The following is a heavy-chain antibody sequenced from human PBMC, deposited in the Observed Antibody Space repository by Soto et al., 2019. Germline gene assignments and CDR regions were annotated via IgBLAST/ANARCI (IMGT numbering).Heavy chain of an antibody. CDR1: GFTFGDYA. Sequence: GGSLRLSCTASGFTFGDYAMSWSRQAPGKGLEWVGFIRSKAYGGTTEYAASVKGRFTISRDDSKSIAYLQMNSLKTEDTAVYYCTRDRGLRYFDYWGQGTLVTVSS. J-gene: IGHJ4*02. CDR2: IRSKAYGGTT. CDR3: TRDRGLRYFDY. V-gene: IGHV3-49*03. D-gene: IGHD3-9*01.